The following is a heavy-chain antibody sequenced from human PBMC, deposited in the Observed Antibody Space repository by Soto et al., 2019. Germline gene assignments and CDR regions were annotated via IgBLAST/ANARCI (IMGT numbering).Heavy chain of an antibody. CDR1: GFTFSSYG. V-gene: IGHV3-33*01. CDR3: AREISGYDYVGY. J-gene: IGHJ4*02. CDR2: IWYDGSNK. Sequence: GGSLRLSCAASGFTFSSYGMHWVRQAPGKGLEWVAVIWYDGSNKYYADSVKGRFTISRDNSKNTLYLQMNSLRAEDTAVYYCAREISGYDYVGYWGQGTLVTVSS. D-gene: IGHD5-12*01.